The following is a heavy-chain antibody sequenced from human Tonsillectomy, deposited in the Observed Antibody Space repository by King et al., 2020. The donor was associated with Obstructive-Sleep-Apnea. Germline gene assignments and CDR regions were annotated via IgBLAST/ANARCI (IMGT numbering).Heavy chain of an antibody. CDR3: TTEVLTDYYGSGSYFSDAFDI. CDR2: ITSKTEGGTT. V-gene: IGHV3-15*01. D-gene: IGHD3-10*01. J-gene: IGHJ3*02. Sequence: VQLVESGGGLVKPGGSLRLSCAASGFTFSNAWMSWVRQAPGKGLEWVGRITSKTEGGTTDYAAPVKGRFTISRDDSKNTLYLQMNNLKTEDTAGYYCTTEVLTDYYGSGSYFSDAFDIWGQGTMVTVSS. CDR1: GFTFSNAW.